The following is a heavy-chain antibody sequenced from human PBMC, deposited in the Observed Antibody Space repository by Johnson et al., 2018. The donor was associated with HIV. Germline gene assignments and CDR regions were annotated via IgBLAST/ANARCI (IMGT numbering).Heavy chain of an antibody. Sequence: QVQLVESGGGVVQPGGSLRLSCAASGFTFSSYGMHWVRQAPGKGLEWVAFIRYDGSNKYYADSVKGRFTISRDISKNTLYLQMNSLRAEDTAVYYCARDSDITIVGVVIPLSAFDIWGQGTMVTVSS. J-gene: IGHJ3*02. CDR1: GFTFSSYG. CDR3: ARDSDITIVGVVIPLSAFDI. V-gene: IGHV3-30*02. CDR2: IRYDGSNK. D-gene: IGHD3-3*01.